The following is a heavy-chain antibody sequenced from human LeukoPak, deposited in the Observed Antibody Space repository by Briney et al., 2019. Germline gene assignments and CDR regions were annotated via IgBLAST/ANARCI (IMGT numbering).Heavy chain of an antibody. CDR3: DRGRRGVIGY. CDR1: GGSISSGDYY. D-gene: IGHD3-10*01. Sequence: SETLSLTCTVSGGSISSGDYYWSWIRQPPGKGLEWIGYIYYSGSTYYTPSLKSRVTISVDTTKNQFSLKPSSVTAADTAVYYCDRGRRGVIGYWGQGTLVTVSS. J-gene: IGHJ4*02. V-gene: IGHV4-30-4*01. CDR2: IYYSGST.